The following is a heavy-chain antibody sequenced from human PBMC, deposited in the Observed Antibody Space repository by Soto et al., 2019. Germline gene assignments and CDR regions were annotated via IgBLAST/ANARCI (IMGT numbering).Heavy chain of an antibody. D-gene: IGHD2-2*02. CDR1: GFTFSSYA. V-gene: IGHV3-23*01. J-gene: IGHJ4*02. Sequence: GGSLRLSCAASGFTFSSYAMSWVRQAPGKGLEWVSAISGSGGSTYYADSVKGRFTISRDNSKNTLYLQMNSLRAEDTAVYYCAKDSPYIVVVPAVIDYWGQGTLVTVSS. CDR3: AKDSPYIVVVPAVIDY. CDR2: ISGSGGST.